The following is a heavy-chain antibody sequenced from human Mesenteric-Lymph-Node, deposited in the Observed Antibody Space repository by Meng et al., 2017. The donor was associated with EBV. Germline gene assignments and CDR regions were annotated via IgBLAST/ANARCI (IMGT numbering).Heavy chain of an antibody. J-gene: IGHJ4*02. CDR2: INAGNGNT. CDR3: ARGQQGASYAFDY. CDR1: GYTFTSYA. Sequence: QVQLVQCGAGVKKPGASVQVSCKASGYTFTSYAMHWVRQAPGQRLEWMGWINAGNGNTKYSQKFQGRVTITRDTSASTAYMELSSLRSEDTAVYYCARGQQGASYAFDYWGQGTLVTVSS. D-gene: IGHD1-26*01. V-gene: IGHV1-3*01.